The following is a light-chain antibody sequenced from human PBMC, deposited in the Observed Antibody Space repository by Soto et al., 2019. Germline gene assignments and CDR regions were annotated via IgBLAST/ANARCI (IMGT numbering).Light chain of an antibody. CDR3: SSYTSSSTYV. CDR1: SSDIGGHNY. J-gene: IGLJ1*01. V-gene: IGLV2-14*01. CDR2: EVT. Sequence: QSVLTQPASVSGSLGQSITISCTGTSSDIGGHNYVSWYQQHPGKAPKLLLYEVTTRPSGVSNRFSGSKSGNTASLTISGLHPEDEADYYCSSYTSSSTYVFGTGTKSPS.